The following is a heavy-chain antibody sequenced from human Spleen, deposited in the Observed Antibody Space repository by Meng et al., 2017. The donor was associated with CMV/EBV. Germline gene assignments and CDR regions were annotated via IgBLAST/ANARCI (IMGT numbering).Heavy chain of an antibody. D-gene: IGHD6-13*01. CDR3: ARDSTRWAESIAAEGAFDI. Sequence: GGSLRLSCVVFGFTFSRFSMNWVRQAPGKGLEWVSVIYSGGSTYYADSVKGRFTISRDNSKNTLYLQMNSLRAEDTAVYYCARDSTRWAESIAAEGAFDIWGQGTMVTVSS. CDR1: GFTFSRFS. CDR2: IYSGGST. J-gene: IGHJ3*02. V-gene: IGHV3-53*01.